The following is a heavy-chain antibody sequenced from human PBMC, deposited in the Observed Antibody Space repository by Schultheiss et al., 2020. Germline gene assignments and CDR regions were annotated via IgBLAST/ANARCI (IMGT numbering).Heavy chain of an antibody. Sequence: GSLRLSCAASGFTFSSYAMSWVRQAPGKGLEWIGYIYYSGSTNYNPSLKSRVTISVDTSKNQFSLKLSSVTAADTAVYYCARDRSSYYDFWSGYLGFDPWGQGTLVTVSS. J-gene: IGHJ5*02. CDR1: GFTFSSYA. D-gene: IGHD3-3*01. V-gene: IGHV4-59*12. CDR3: ARDRSSYYDFWSGYLGFDP. CDR2: IYYSGST.